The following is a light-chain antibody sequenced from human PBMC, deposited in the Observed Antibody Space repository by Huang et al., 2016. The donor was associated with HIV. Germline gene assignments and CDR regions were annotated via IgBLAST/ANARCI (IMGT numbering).Light chain of an antibody. CDR1: QSIGTN. J-gene: IGKJ4*01. V-gene: IGKV3-15*01. Sequence: IILTQSPATLSVSPREGATLSCRASQSIGTNLAWYQQGPGQAPRLLVYGASTRATGVPVRFSGSGSGTQFYLTLSSLQSEDFATYYCQHYSNWPPLTFGGGTKVDI. CDR2: GAS. CDR3: QHYSNWPPLT.